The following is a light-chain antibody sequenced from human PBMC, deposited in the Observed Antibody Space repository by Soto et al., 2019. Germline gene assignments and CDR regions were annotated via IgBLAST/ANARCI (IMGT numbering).Light chain of an antibody. CDR2: DVT. CDR3: CSYTDIAIDVV. CDR1: SSNIGNNY. V-gene: IGLV1-51*01. Sequence: QSVLTQPPSVSAAPGQKVTISCSGSSSNIGNNYVSWYQQLSGGAPKLLIFDVTHRPSGVSDRFSGSKSGNTASLTISGVRPEDEDDYYCCSYTDIAIDVVFGGGTKVTVL. J-gene: IGLJ2*01.